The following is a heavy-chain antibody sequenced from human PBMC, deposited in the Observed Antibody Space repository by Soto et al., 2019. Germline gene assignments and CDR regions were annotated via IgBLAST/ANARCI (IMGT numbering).Heavy chain of an antibody. J-gene: IGHJ4*02. CDR3: AKVGGYSYGLYYFDY. Sequence: GGSLRLSCAASGFTFSSYGMHWVRQAPGKGLEWVAVISYDGSNKYYADSVKGRFTISRDNSKNTLYLQMNSLRAEDTAVYYCAKVGGYSYGLYYFDYWGQGTLVTVSS. D-gene: IGHD5-18*01. CDR1: GFTFSSYG. CDR2: ISYDGSNK. V-gene: IGHV3-30*18.